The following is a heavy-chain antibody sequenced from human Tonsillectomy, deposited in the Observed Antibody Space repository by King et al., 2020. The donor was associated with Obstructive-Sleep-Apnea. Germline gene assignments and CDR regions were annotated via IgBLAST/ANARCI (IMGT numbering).Heavy chain of an antibody. D-gene: IGHD2-2*01. CDR3: ARVYCSSTSCYFRNGGMDV. CDR1: GFTFSSYS. J-gene: IGHJ6*02. CDR2: ISSSSSYI. Sequence: VQLVESGGGLVKPGGSLRLSCAVSGFTFSSYSMNWVRQAPGKGLEWVSSISSSSSYIYYADSVKGRFTISRDNAKNSLYLQMNSLRAEDTAVYYCARVYCSSTSCYFRNGGMDVWGQGTTVTVSS. V-gene: IGHV3-21*06.